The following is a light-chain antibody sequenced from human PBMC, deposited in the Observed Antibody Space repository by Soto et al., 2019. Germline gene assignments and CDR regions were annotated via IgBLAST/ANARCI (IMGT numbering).Light chain of an antibody. J-gene: IGLJ2*01. Sequence: QSVLTQPASVSGSPGQSLTISCTGTSSDVGGYNYVSWYQQHPGKAPNLIIFDVSNRPSGVSNRFSGSKSGNSASLTISGLQAEDEADYYCSSYTGSNTPVVFGGGTKVTVL. V-gene: IGLV2-14*01. CDR2: DVS. CDR1: SSDVGGYNY. CDR3: SSYTGSNTPVV.